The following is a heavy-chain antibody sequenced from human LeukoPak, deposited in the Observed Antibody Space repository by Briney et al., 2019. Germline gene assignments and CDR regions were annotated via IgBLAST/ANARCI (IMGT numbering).Heavy chain of an antibody. Sequence: SQTLSLTCAISGDSFSSNSAAWNWIRQSPSRGLEWLGRTYYRSKWYNDNAVSVKSRITINPDTSKNQFSLQLNSVTPEDTAVYHCARGVYNWNPGGFDYWGQGTLVTVSS. CDR2: TYYRSKWYN. CDR1: GDSFSSNSAA. CDR3: ARGVYNWNPGGFDY. J-gene: IGHJ4*02. V-gene: IGHV6-1*01. D-gene: IGHD1-20*01.